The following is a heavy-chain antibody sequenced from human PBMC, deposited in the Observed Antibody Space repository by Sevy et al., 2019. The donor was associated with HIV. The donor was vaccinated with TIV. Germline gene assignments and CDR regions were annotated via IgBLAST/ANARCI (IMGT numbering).Heavy chain of an antibody. CDR2: ILYDGSNK. CDR3: ARGLAALPGYYYGMDV. D-gene: IGHD6-6*01. J-gene: IGHJ6*02. CDR1: GFTFSTYG. Sequence: GGSRRLSCTASGFTFSTYGLHGVRQAPGKGLEWGAVILYDGSNKYYGDSVKGRFTISRDNSTKTLQLQMNSLRGEDTAVYYCARGLAALPGYYYGMDVWGQGTTVTVSS. V-gene: IGHV3-30*04.